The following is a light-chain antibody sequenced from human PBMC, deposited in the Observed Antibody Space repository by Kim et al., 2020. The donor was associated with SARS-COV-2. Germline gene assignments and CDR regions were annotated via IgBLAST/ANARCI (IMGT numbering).Light chain of an antibody. Sequence: GQSVTISWTGTSSDVGSYNRVSWYQQPPGTAPKLMIYEVSNRPSGVPDRFSGYKSGNTASLTISGLQAEDEADYYCTSYTSSSTVVFGGGTKVTVL. CDR2: EVS. V-gene: IGLV2-18*02. CDR3: TSYTSSSTVV. CDR1: SSDVGSYNR. J-gene: IGLJ2*01.